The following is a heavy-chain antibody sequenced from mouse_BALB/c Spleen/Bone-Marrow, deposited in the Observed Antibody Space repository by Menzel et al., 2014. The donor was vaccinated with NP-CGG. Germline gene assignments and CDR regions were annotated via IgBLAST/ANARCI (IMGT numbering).Heavy chain of an antibody. CDR1: GFNIKDTY. Sequence: VQLHQSGAELVKPGASVKLSCTASGFNIKDTYMHWVKQRPEQGLEWIGRIDPANGNTKYDPKFQGKATITADTSSNTAYLQLSSLTSEDTAVYYCARRGYYGNYYYAMDYWGQGTSVTVSS. CDR3: ARRGYYGNYYYAMDY. V-gene: IGHV14-3*02. CDR2: IDPANGNT. D-gene: IGHD2-1*01. J-gene: IGHJ4*01.